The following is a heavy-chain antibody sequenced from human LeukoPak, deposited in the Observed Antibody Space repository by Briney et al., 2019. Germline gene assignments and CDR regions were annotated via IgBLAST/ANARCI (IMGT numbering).Heavy chain of an antibody. CDR3: ARELVGATFDY. V-gene: IGHV4-39*07. J-gene: IGHJ4*02. Sequence: KPSETLSLTCTVSGGSISSSSYYWGWIRQPPGEGLEWIGSIYYSGSTYYNPSLKSRVTISVDTSKNQFSLKLSSVTAADTAVYYCARELVGATFDYWGQGTLVTVSS. D-gene: IGHD1-26*01. CDR1: GGSISSSSYY. CDR2: IYYSGST.